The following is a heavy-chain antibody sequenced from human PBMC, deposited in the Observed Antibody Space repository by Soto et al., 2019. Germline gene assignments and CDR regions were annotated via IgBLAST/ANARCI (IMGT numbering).Heavy chain of an antibody. V-gene: IGHV5-51*01. CDR3: ARPERPYYYYYGMDV. D-gene: IGHD1-1*01. J-gene: IGHJ6*02. CDR2: IYPGDSDT. CDR1: GYSFTSYW. Sequence: GESLKISCKGSGYSFTSYWIGWVRQMPGKGLEWMGIIYPGDSDTRYSPSFQGQVTISADKSISTAYLQRSSLKASDTAMYYCARPERPYYYYYGMDVWGQGTTVTVSS.